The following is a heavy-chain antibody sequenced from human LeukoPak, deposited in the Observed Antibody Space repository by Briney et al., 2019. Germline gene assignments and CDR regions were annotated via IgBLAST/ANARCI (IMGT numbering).Heavy chain of an antibody. J-gene: IGHJ4*02. CDR2: ISSSSSYI. CDR1: GFTFSGYS. Sequence: SGGSLRLSCAASGFTFSGYSMNWVRQAPGKGLEWVSSISSSSSYIYYADSVKGRFTISRDNAKNSLYLQMNSLRAEDTAVYYCASTRGGRSPQAFDYWGQGTLVTVSS. V-gene: IGHV3-21*01. D-gene: IGHD2-15*01. CDR3: ASTRGGRSPQAFDY.